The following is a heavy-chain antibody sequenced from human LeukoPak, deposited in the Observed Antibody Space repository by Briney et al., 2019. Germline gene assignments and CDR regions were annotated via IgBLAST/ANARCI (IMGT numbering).Heavy chain of an antibody. J-gene: IGHJ4*02. CDR3: AKFLPTHIVVASYYFDY. V-gene: IGHV3-23*01. CDR2: ISGSGGST. CDR1: GFTFSSYA. D-gene: IGHD2-21*01. Sequence: GGSLRLSCAASGFTFSSYAMSWVRQAPGKGLEWVSAISGSGGSTYYADSVKGRFTISGDNSKNTPNLQMNSLRAEDTAVYYCAKFLPTHIVVASYYFDYWGQGTLVTVSS.